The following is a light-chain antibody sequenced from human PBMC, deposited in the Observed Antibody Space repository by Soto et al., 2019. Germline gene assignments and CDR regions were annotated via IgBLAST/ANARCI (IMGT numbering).Light chain of an antibody. CDR2: SAS. V-gene: IGKV3-15*01. CDR3: QQYNYWPPIT. Sequence: EIVMTQSPPTLSVSPGERATLSCRASRSISTNVAWYQHKPGQAPRLLIYSASTRATGIPDRFSGSGSGTEFTLTISSLQSEDFAIYYCQQYNYWPPITFGGGTKVEIK. CDR1: RSISTN. J-gene: IGKJ4*01.